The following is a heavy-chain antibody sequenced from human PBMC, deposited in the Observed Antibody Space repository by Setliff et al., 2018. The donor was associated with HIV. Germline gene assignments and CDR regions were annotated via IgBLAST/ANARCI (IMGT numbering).Heavy chain of an antibody. CDR3: ARENNFDY. J-gene: IGHJ4*02. CDR1: GFTFGDYA. V-gene: IGHV3-30*04. Sequence: PGGSLRLSCRASGFTFGDYALHCVRQAPGKGLEWVAAVSYDGRKTYYAASVKGRFTISRDTSRNTLYLQMNSLRVEDSALYYCARENNFDYWGQGTLVTAPQ. CDR2: VSYDGRKT.